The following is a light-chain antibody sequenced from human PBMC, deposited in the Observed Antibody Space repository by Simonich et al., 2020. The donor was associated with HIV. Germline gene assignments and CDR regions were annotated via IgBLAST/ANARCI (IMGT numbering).Light chain of an antibody. CDR3: QQSYSTPRT. V-gene: IGKV1-39*01. J-gene: IGKJ2*01. CDR2: AAS. Sequence: DIQMTQSPSSLSASVGDRVTITGRASQSITNYLNWYQQKPGKAPKLLIYAASSLQSVVSSRFSGSGSGTDFTLTISSLQPEDFATYYCQQSYSTPRTFGQGTKLEIK. CDR1: QSITNY.